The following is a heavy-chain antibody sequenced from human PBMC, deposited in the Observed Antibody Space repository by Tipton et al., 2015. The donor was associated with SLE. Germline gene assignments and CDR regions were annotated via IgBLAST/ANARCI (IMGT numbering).Heavy chain of an antibody. CDR1: GGSISSYY. CDR3: AREPYYYDSSGYYVSWFDP. V-gene: IGHV4-4*08. J-gene: IGHJ5*02. Sequence: TLSLTCTVSGGSISSYYWSWIRQPPGQGLEWIGYIYTSGSTNYNPSLKSRVTISVDTSKNQFSLKLSSVTAADTAVYYCAREPYYYDSSGYYVSWFDPWGQGTLVTVSS. D-gene: IGHD3-22*01. CDR2: IYTSGST.